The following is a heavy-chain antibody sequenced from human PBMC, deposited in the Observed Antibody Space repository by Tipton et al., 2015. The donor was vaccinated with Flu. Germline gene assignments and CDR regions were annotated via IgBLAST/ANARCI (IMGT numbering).Heavy chain of an antibody. CDR3: AKGSMVGMDDLFDI. CDR1: GFTFSNCA. CDR2: ISHDGSNK. D-gene: IGHD6-19*01. J-gene: IGHJ3*02. Sequence: SLRLSCAASGFTFSNCAIHCVRQAPGKGLEWVAAISHDGSNKFYADSIEGRFSISRDNSKNTLYLQMNSLRPEDTAVYYCAKGSMVGMDDLFDIWGQGTMVTVSS. V-gene: IGHV3-30*18.